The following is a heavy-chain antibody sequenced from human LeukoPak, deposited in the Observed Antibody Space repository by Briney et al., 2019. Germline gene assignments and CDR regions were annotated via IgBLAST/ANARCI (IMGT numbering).Heavy chain of an antibody. CDR1: GFTFSSYG. CDR2: ISYDGSNK. J-gene: IGHJ4*02. D-gene: IGHD5/OR15-5a*01. CDR3: ARDLRRFAAYYFDY. V-gene: IGHV3-30*03. Sequence: GGSLRLSCAAPGFTFSSYGMHWVRQAPGQGLEWGAVISYDGSNKYYADSVKGRFTISRDNSKNTLYLQMNSLRAEDTAVYYCARDLRRFAAYYFDYWGQGTLVTVSS.